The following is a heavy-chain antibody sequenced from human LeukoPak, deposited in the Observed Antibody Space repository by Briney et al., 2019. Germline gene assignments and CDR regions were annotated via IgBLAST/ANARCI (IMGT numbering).Heavy chain of an antibody. CDR3: ARDASSWPNWYFDL. CDR1: GFTFSSYA. Sequence: PGGSLRLSCAASGFTFSSYAMSWVRQAPGKGLEWVSAISGSGGSTYYADSVKGRFTISRDNSKNTLYLQMNSLRAEDTAVYYWARDASSWPNWYFDLWGRGTRVTVSS. CDR2: ISGSGGST. D-gene: IGHD6-13*01. V-gene: IGHV3-23*01. J-gene: IGHJ2*01.